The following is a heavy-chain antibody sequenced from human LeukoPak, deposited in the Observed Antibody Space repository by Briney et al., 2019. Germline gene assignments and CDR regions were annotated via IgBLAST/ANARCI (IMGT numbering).Heavy chain of an antibody. D-gene: IGHD6-6*01. V-gene: IGHV4-34*01. CDR1: GGSLSGYY. Sequence: SETLSLTCAVYGGSLSGYYWSWIRQPPGKGLEWIGEINHSGSTNYNPSLKSRVTISVDTSKNQFSPKLSSVTAADTAVYYCARRHVEYSSSSDPYYFDYWGQGTLVTVSS. J-gene: IGHJ4*02. CDR3: ARRHVEYSSSSDPYYFDY. CDR2: INHSGST.